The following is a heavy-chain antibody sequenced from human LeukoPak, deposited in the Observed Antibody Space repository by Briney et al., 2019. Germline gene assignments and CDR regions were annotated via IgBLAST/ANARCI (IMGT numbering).Heavy chain of an antibody. Sequence: SETLSLTCTVSGGSISSSSYYWGWIRQPPGKGLEWIGSIYYSGSTYYKPSLKSRVTISVDTSKNQFSLKLSSVTAADTAVYYCASYVVVVAATGYWGQGTLVTVSS. J-gene: IGHJ4*02. CDR2: IYYSGST. CDR3: ASYVVVVAATGY. V-gene: IGHV4-39*01. CDR1: GGSISSSSYY. D-gene: IGHD2-15*01.